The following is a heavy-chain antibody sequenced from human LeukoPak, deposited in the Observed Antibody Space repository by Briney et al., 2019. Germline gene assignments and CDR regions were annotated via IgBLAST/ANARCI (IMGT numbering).Heavy chain of an antibody. CDR3: ARAAGWFEP. CDR2: ISSSSNNI. Sequence: NPGGSLRLSCAASGFTFSDYYMTWIRQAPGKGLEWVSYISSSSNNIHYANSVRGRFTISRDNAKNSVYLQMNSLRAEDTAIYYCARAAGWFEPWGQGTLVTVSS. V-gene: IGHV3-11*01. CDR1: GFTFSDYY. J-gene: IGHJ5*02.